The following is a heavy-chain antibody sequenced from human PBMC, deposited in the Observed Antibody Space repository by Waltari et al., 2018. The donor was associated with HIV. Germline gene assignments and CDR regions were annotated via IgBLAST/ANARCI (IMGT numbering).Heavy chain of an antibody. CDR3: ARQDSSGGNYYYGMDV. Sequence: EVQLVESGGGLVKPGGSLRLSCAASGFTFSSYSMNWVRQAPGKGLEGVSSISSSSIEISYADSVKGRFTISRDNAKNSLYLQMNSLRAEDTAVYYCARQDSSGGNYYYGMDVWGQGTTVTVSS. J-gene: IGHJ6*02. V-gene: IGHV3-21*01. CDR1: GFTFSSYS. CDR2: ISSSSIEI. D-gene: IGHD3-22*01.